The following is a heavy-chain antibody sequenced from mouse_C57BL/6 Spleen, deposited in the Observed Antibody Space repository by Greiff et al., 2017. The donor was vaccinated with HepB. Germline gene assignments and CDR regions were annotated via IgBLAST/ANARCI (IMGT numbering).Heavy chain of an antibody. CDR2: INPNYGTT. CDR1: GYSFTDYN. Sequence: EVQLQQSGPELVKPGASVKISCKASGYSFTDYNMNWVKQSNGKSLEWIGVINPNYGTTSYNQKFKGKATLTVDQSSSTAYMQLNSLTSEDSAVYDSASFYSYSSSRFAYWGQGTLVTVSA. CDR3: ASFYSYSSSRFAY. J-gene: IGHJ3*01. D-gene: IGHD1-1*01. V-gene: IGHV1-39*01.